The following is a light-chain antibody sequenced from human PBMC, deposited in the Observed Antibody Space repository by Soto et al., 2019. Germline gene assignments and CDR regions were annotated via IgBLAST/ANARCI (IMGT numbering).Light chain of an antibody. V-gene: IGLV2-14*03. CDR1: SSDVGGYDF. CDR2: DVS. Sequence: QSALTQPASVSGSPGQSITISCTGTSSDVGGYDFVSWYQHHPGKAPRLMIYDVSHRPSGVSDRFYASKSGNTASLTISGLLAEDDADYYCSSYTSISTYVFGPRTKVTV. CDR3: SSYTSISTYV. J-gene: IGLJ1*01.